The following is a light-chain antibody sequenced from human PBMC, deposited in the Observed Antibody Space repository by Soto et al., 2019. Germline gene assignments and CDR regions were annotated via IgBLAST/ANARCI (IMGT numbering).Light chain of an antibody. Sequence: DIQMTQSPSSLSASVGNRVTITCQASQDIATYLNWYQQKPGKAPNLLIYDASNLETGVPSRFSGSGSGTDFTLTISSLQPEDFATYYCQQSYSTPRTFGQGTKVDIK. CDR3: QQSYSTPRT. CDR2: DAS. J-gene: IGKJ1*01. CDR1: QDIATY. V-gene: IGKV1-39*01.